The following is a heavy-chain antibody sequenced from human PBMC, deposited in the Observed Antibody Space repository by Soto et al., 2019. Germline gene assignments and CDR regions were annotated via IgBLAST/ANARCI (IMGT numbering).Heavy chain of an antibody. CDR3: ARTIAVAGNSLFDY. V-gene: IGHV5-51*01. Sequence: PGESLKIACKGSGYSFTSYWIGWVRQMPGKGLEWMGIIYPGDSDNRYSPSFQGQVTISADKSISTAYLQWSSLKASDTAMYYCARTIAVAGNSLFDYWGQGTLVTVSS. J-gene: IGHJ4*02. CDR1: GYSFTSYW. CDR2: IYPGDSDN. D-gene: IGHD6-19*01.